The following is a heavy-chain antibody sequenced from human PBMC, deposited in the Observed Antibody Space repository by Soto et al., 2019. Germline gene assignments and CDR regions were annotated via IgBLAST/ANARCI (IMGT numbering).Heavy chain of an antibody. Sequence: GGSLRLSCAASGFTFSSYGMHWVRQAPGKGLEWVAVIWYDGSNKYYADSVKGRFTISRDNSKNTLYLQMNSLRAEDTAVYYCARDQFDGDYNFDYWGQGTLVTVSS. CDR3: ARDQFDGDYNFDY. D-gene: IGHD4-17*01. J-gene: IGHJ4*02. CDR1: GFTFSSYG. CDR2: IWYDGSNK. V-gene: IGHV3-33*01.